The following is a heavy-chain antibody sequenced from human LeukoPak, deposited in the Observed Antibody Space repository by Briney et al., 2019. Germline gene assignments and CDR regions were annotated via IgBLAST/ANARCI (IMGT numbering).Heavy chain of an antibody. V-gene: IGHV4-4*02. CDR3: ATNSGWRLDY. CDR2: IYHGGST. J-gene: IGHJ4*02. Sequence: SGTLSLTCAVSGASISSNNWWTWVRQPPGKGLEWIGEIYHGGSTNYNTSLRSRVTISVDKSKNQFSLNLTFVTAADTSVYYCATNSGWRLDYWGQGVLVTVSS. D-gene: IGHD5-12*01. CDR1: GASISSNNW.